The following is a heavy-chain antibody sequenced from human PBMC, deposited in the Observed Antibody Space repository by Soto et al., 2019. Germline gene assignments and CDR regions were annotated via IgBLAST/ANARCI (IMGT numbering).Heavy chain of an antibody. Sequence: ASVKVSCKVSGYTLTELSMHWVRQAPGKGLEWMGGFDPEDGETIYAQKFQGRVTMTEDTSTDTAYMELSSLRSEDTAVYYCARFIRGVVAAGYAFDIWGQGTMVTVSS. CDR1: GYTLTELS. CDR2: FDPEDGET. D-gene: IGHD2-15*01. V-gene: IGHV1-24*01. J-gene: IGHJ3*02. CDR3: ARFIRGVVAAGYAFDI.